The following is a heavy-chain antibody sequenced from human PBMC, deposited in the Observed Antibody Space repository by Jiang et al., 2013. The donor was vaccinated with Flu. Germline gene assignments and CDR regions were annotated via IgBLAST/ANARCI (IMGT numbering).Heavy chain of an antibody. CDR1: GFSLSTSGVG. J-gene: IGHJ4*02. CDR3: AHSLSVYYDFWSGYHTLGFDY. Sequence: KPTQTLTLTCTFSGFSLSTSGVGVGWIRQPPGKALEWLALIYWDDDKRYSPSLKSRLTITKDTSKNQVVLTMTNMDPVDTATYYCAHSLSVYYDFWSGYHTLGFDYWGQGTLV. D-gene: IGHD3-3*01. CDR2: IYWDDDK. V-gene: IGHV2-5*02.